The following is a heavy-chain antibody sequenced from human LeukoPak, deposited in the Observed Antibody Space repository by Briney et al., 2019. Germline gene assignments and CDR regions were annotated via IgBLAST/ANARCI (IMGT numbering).Heavy chain of an antibody. CDR2: ISYDRSNE. J-gene: IGHJ4*02. D-gene: IGHD6-13*01. V-gene: IGHV3-30*18. CDR3: AKIGVVGAAAAKDVVTLIDY. CDR1: GFTFSSYA. Sequence: GGSLRLSCAASGFTFSSYAMHWVRQAPGKGLEWVAVISYDRSNEYYADSVKGRFTISRDNSKNTLYLQMNSLRAEDTAVYFCAKIGVVGAAAAKDVVTLIDYWGQGTLVTVSS.